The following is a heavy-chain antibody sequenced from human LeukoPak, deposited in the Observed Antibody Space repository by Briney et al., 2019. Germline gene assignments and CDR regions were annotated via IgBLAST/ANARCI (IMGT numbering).Heavy chain of an antibody. CDR3: ARARGLGLLDS. V-gene: IGHV6-1*01. D-gene: IGHD2/OR15-2a*01. CDR2: TYYRSQWLT. CDR1: GDSVSSTRAA. Sequence: SETLSLTCVISGDSVSSTRAAWDWIRQSPSRGLEWLGRTYYRSQWLTDYSPSVKSRISINADTPTNQFSLQLSAVTPEDTAVYFCARARGLGLLDSWGQGTLVTVSS. J-gene: IGHJ1*01.